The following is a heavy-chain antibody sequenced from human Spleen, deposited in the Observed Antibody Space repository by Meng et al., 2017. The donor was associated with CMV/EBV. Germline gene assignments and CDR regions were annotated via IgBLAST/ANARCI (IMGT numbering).Heavy chain of an antibody. CDR2: TSYDGRTK. CDR3: AREGFSNSRGLDS. Sequence: GGSLRLSCAASGFTFSSYAMHWVRQAPGKGLEWVAVTSYDGRTKFYADSVKGRFTLSRDNSKNTVYLEMNRLRVADTAVYFCAREGFSNSRGLDSWGQGTLVTVSS. CDR1: GFTFSSYA. V-gene: IGHV3-30*04. D-gene: IGHD3-10*01. J-gene: IGHJ4*02.